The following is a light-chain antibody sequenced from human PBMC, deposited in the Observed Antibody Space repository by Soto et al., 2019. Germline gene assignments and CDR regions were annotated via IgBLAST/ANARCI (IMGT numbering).Light chain of an antibody. CDR3: QQNDNLFA. CDR2: DAS. J-gene: IGKJ3*01. V-gene: IGKV1-33*01. Sequence: DIRLTQSPSSLSASVGDRVSITCQASRDIGNYLNWYQQKPGKAPQLLIYDASNLETGVPLRFSGSGSGTDFTFTINTLQPEDIATYFCQQNDNLFAFDPGTNVEI. CDR1: RDIGNY.